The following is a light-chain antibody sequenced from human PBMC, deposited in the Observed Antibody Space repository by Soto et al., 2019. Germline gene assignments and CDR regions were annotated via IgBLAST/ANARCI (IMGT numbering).Light chain of an antibody. CDR1: RGYRHYS. J-gene: IGLJ2*01. V-gene: IGLV4-69*01. Sequence: QSVLPQSPSASASLGASVNLTCTLSRGYRHYSIARHQQQPENGPRYLKTVNSACSHSKGVGIPDRFSGSSSGAERFLTIASLPSEDEADYYCQTWDAGKHELFGGGTQLTV. CDR3: QTWDAGKHEL. CDR2: VNSACSH.